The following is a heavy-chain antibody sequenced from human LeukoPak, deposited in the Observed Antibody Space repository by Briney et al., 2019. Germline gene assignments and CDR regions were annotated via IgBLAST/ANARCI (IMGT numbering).Heavy chain of an antibody. CDR1: GFTFSDYY. D-gene: IGHD4-17*01. Sequence: GGSLRLSCAASGFTFSDYYMNWIRQAPGKGLEWVSYISHTSSYTNYADSVKGRFTISRGNAKNSLYLQMNSLRAEDTALYYCARDRTDYGAFDIWGQGTMVTVSS. CDR3: ARDRTDYGAFDI. CDR2: ISHTSSYT. J-gene: IGHJ3*02. V-gene: IGHV3-11*06.